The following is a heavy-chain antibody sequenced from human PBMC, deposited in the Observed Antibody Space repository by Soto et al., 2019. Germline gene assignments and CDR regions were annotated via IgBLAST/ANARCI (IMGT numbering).Heavy chain of an antibody. J-gene: IGHJ4*02. Sequence: EVQLVESGGGLVQPGGSLRLSCAASGFTFSSYWMHWVRQAPGKGLVWVSRINSDGSSTSYADSVKGRFTISRDNAKNKLYLEINRLGGEDTAVYYCARGSGSYGLWGQGTLVTVSS. CDR1: GFTFSSYW. V-gene: IGHV3-74*01. CDR3: ARGSGSYGL. CDR2: INSDGSST. D-gene: IGHD1-26*01.